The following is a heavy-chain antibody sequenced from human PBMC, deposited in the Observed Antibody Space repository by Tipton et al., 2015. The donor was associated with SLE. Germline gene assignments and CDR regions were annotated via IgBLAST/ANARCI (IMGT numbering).Heavy chain of an antibody. V-gene: IGHV4-4*07. J-gene: IGHJ6*02. D-gene: IGHD6-19*01. CDR2: LYTSGST. Sequence: GLVKPSETLSITCTVSGGSISNHHWSWIRQPAGNRLGWIGSLYTSGSTNYNPSLKSRVTISVDTSKTQFSLNLTSVTATDTAVYYCAKGSGRWNGIDVWGQGTTVTVSS. CDR1: GGSISNHH. CDR3: AKGSGRWNGIDV.